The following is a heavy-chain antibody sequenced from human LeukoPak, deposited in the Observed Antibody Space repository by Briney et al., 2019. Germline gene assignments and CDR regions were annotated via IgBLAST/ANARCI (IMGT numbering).Heavy chain of an antibody. V-gene: IGHV1-2*02. CDR2: INSNSGGT. CDR3: ARPRGVANNRPFDY. J-gene: IGHJ4*02. D-gene: IGHD3-10*01. CDR1: GYTFNGYY. Sequence: ASVKVSCKASGYTFNGYYMHWVRQAPGQGLEWMGWINSNSGGTNYAQKFQGRVTLTRDTSISTAYMDLNRLTSDDTAVYYCARPRGVANNRPFDYWGQGTLVTVSS.